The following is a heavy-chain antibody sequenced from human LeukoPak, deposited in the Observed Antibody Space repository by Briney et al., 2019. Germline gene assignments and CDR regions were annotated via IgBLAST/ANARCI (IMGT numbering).Heavy chain of an antibody. D-gene: IGHD1-14*01. Sequence: GGSLRLSCGASGFTVILNDMTWVRQAPGKGLEWVSVLYSDGNTKYADSVQGRFTISRDNSKNTLYLEMNSLSPDDTAVYYCARGVEPLAANTLAYWGQGTLGTVSS. CDR2: LYSDGNT. CDR3: ARGVEPLAANTLAY. V-gene: IGHV3-53*01. J-gene: IGHJ4*02. CDR1: GFTVILND.